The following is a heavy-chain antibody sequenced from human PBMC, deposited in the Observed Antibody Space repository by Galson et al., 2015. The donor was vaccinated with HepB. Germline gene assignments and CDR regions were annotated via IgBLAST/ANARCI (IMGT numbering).Heavy chain of an antibody. Sequence: SLRLSCATSGFTFNSYNMNWVRQAPGKGLEWVSGIGGSVGSTYYADSVKGRFTISRDNSKNTLYLQMNSLRAEDTAVYYCAKEARWNHARYFDLWGRGTLVTVSS. D-gene: IGHD1-14*01. CDR1: GFTFNSYN. CDR3: AKEARWNHARYFDL. CDR2: IGGSVGST. J-gene: IGHJ2*01. V-gene: IGHV3-23*01.